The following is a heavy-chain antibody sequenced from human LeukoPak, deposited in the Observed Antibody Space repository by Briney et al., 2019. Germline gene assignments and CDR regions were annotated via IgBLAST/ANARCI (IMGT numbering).Heavy chain of an antibody. J-gene: IGHJ4*02. D-gene: IGHD6-13*01. Sequence: GASVKVSCKASEYSFNGYYLHWVRQAPGQGLEWMAWINPSNGGTNYAQKFQGRVAVTRDSSISTAYMELSRLRSDDTAVYFCAREPRRIATAGTVDYWGQGTLVTVSS. CDR2: INPSNGGT. V-gene: IGHV1-2*02. CDR3: AREPRRIATAGTVDY. CDR1: EYSFNGYY.